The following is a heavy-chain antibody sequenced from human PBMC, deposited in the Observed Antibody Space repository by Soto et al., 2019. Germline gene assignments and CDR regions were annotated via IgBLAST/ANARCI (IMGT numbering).Heavy chain of an antibody. J-gene: IGHJ2*01. V-gene: IGHV3-23*01. CDR1: GFTFSKYA. CDR3: SKDKYTDSVRKVWFLDH. Sequence: EVQLLESGGGLVKPGGSLRLSCAASGFTFSKYAMSWVRLAPGKGLEWVSSISANGGITDYADSVKGRYTVSRDNFQSILYLHRHSLRCDDTALDFCSKDKYTDSVRKVWFLDHWGCGTLVTVSS. CDR2: ISANGGIT. D-gene: IGHD2-15*01.